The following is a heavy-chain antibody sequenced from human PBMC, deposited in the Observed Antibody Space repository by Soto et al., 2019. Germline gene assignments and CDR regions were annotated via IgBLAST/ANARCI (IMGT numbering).Heavy chain of an antibody. CDR3: ATTYYFGSGSAY. CDR2: IYYSWST. D-gene: IGHD3-10*01. V-gene: IGHV4-31*03. J-gene: IGHJ4*02. Sequence: PSETLSLTCTVSGGSISSGGYYWSWIRQHPGKGLEWIGYIYYSWSTNYNPSLKSRVTISVDTSKNQFSLKLSSVTAADTAVYYCATTYYFGSGSAYWGQGTLVTVSS. CDR1: GGSISSGGYY.